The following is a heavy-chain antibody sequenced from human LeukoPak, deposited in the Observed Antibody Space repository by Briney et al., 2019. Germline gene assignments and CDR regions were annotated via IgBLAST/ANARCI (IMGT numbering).Heavy chain of an antibody. CDR2: IYSTGGK. D-gene: IGHD6-19*01. CDR1: EFTVSTNY. CDR3: ARGSDGWFAFDY. J-gene: IGHJ4*02. V-gene: IGHV3-66*01. Sequence: GGSLRLSCAASEFTVSTNYMTWVRQAPGKGLEWVSIIYSTGGKYYADSVKGRFTISRDNSKHTLYLQMNSLRGDDAAVYYCARGSDGWFAFDYWGQGILVTVSS.